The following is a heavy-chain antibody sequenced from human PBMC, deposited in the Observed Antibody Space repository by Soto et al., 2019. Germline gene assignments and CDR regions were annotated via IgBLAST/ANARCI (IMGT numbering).Heavy chain of an antibody. CDR3: AKFSNGVPYYFDY. CDR1: GFTFSSYA. D-gene: IGHD2-8*01. Sequence: PGGSLRLSCAASGFTFSSYAMSWVRQAPGKGLEWVSAISGSGGSTYYADSVKGWFTISRDNSKNTLYLQMNSLRAEDTAVYYCAKFSNGVPYYFDYWGQGTLVTVSS. V-gene: IGHV3-23*01. CDR2: ISGSGGST. J-gene: IGHJ4*02.